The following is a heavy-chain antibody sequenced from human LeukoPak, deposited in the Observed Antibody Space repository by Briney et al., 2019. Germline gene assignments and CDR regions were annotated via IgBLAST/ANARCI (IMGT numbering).Heavy chain of an antibody. D-gene: IGHD3-3*01. J-gene: IGHJ4*02. CDR1: GFTFSDYY. CDR3: ARADHYDFWSGPLVDY. V-gene: IGHV3-11*04. CDR2: ISSSGSTI. Sequence: PGGSLRLSCAASGFTFSDYYMSWIRQAPGKGLEWVSYISSSGSTIYYADSVKGRFTISRDNAKNSLYLQMNSLRAEDTAVYYCARADHYDFWSGPLVDYWGQGTLVTVSS.